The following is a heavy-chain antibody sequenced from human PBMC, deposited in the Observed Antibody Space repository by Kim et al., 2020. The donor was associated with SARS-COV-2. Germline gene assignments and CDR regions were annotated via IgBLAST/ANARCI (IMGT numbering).Heavy chain of an antibody. V-gene: IGHV1-8*01. CDR3: ARGRKLRYGDYVPPWFDY. CDR2: MNPNSGNT. J-gene: IGHJ4*02. Sequence: ASVKVSCKASGYTFTSYDINWVRQATGQGLEWMGWMNPNSGNTGYAQKFQGRVTMTRNTSISTAYMELSSLRSEDTAVYYCARGRKLRYGDYVPPWFDYWGQGTLVTVSS. CDR1: GYTFTSYD. D-gene: IGHD4-17*01.